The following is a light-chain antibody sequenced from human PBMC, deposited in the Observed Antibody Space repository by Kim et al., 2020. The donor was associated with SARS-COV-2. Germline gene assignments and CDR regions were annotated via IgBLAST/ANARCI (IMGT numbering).Light chain of an antibody. Sequence: QAVVTQEPSLTVSPGGTVTLTCGSSTGAVTSGHYPYWFQQKPGQAPKTLIYDTSNKHSWTPARFSGSLLGGKAALTLSGAQPEDEAEYYCSLSYTSGGRRVFGGGTKLTVL. CDR2: DTS. CDR1: TGAVTSGHY. V-gene: IGLV7-46*01. CDR3: SLSYTSGGRRV. J-gene: IGLJ3*02.